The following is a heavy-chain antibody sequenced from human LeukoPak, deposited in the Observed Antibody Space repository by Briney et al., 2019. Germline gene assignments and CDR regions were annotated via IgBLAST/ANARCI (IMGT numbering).Heavy chain of an antibody. J-gene: IGHJ4*02. CDR3: AKVSRDGYNFGQIDY. CDR1: GFTFSSYA. Sequence: GGSLRLSCAASGFTFSSYAMSWVRQAPGKGLEWVSSITGSGGSTYDAESVKGRFTISRDNSKNTLYLQMNSLRAEDTAVYYCAKVSRDGYNFGQIDYWGQGTLVTVSS. D-gene: IGHD5-24*01. V-gene: IGHV3-23*01. CDR2: ITGSGGST.